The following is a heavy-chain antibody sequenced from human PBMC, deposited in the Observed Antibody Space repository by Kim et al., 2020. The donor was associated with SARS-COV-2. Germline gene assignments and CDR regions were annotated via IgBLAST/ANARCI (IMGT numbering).Heavy chain of an antibody. V-gene: IGHV3-15*01. Sequence: GGSLRLYCAASGFTFSNAWMSWVRQAPGKGLEWVGRIKSKTDGGTTDYAAPVKGRFTISRDDSKNTLYLQMNSLKTEDTAVYYCTTDLSGYDGWALRDYYGMDVWGQGTTVTVSS. CDR2: IKSKTDGGTT. J-gene: IGHJ6*02. CDR1: GFTFSNAW. D-gene: IGHD5-12*01. CDR3: TTDLSGYDGWALRDYYGMDV.